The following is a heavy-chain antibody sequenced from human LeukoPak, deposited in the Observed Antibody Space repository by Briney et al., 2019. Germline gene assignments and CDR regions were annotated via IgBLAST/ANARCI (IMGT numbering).Heavy chain of an antibody. CDR3: ARDDGDFWSAQTGYYYYMDV. J-gene: IGHJ6*03. Sequence: PSETLSLTCTVSGGSISSSSYYWGWLRRPPGKGLEWIGSIYYSGSTYYNPSLKSRVTMSVDTSKNQFSLKLSSVTAADTAVYYCARDDGDFWSAQTGYYYYMDVWGKGTTVTVSS. CDR2: IYYSGST. V-gene: IGHV4-39*07. CDR1: GGSISSSSYY. D-gene: IGHD3-3*01.